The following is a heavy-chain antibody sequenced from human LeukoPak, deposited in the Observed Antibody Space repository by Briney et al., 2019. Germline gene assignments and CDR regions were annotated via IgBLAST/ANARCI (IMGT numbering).Heavy chain of an antibody. Sequence: SETLSLTCTVSGGSISNYYWSWIRQPPGKGLEWIGYIYYSGSTYYNPSLKSRVTISVDTSKNQFSLKLSSVTAADTAAYYCARSAIFGVVTLEYWGQGTLVTVSS. D-gene: IGHD3-3*01. V-gene: IGHV4-59*01. CDR1: GGSISNYY. J-gene: IGHJ4*02. CDR2: IYYSGST. CDR3: ARSAIFGVVTLEY.